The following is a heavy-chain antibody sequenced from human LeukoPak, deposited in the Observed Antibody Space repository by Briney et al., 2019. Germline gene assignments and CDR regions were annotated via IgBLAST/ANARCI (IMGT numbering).Heavy chain of an antibody. CDR2: ISYDGSKA. CDR3: ANDNEDFDY. CDR1: GFIFSNYG. Sequence: PGGSLRLSCAASGFIFSNYGMHWVRQAPGKGLEWVAVISYDGSKADYADSVKGRFTISRDNSRNTVYLQMNSLRVEDTAVYYCANDNEDFDYWGQGILVTVSS. J-gene: IGHJ4*02. V-gene: IGHV3-30*18. D-gene: IGHD1-1*01.